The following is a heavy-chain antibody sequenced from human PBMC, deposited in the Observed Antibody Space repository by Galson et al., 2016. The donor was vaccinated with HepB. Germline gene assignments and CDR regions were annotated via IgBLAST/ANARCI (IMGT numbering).Heavy chain of an antibody. V-gene: IGHV3-48*02. CDR3: ARDQPPLLRGMHPGLDF. Sequence: SLRLSCAASGFSFTTFGMNWVRQGPGMRLEWISYISRSSTSIYYADSVKGRFTISRDDAKDSLYLQMNSLRDEDTAVYYCARDQPPLLRGMHPGLDFWGQGTRVTVSS. CDR2: ISRSSTSI. CDR1: GFSFTTFG. D-gene: IGHD3-10*01. J-gene: IGHJ4*02.